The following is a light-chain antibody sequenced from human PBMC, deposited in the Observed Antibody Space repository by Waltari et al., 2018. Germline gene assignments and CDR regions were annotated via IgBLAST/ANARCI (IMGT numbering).Light chain of an antibody. CDR1: QSFLYGSNNKNY. CDR3: QQYYTTPLT. V-gene: IGKV4-1*01. Sequence: DIVMTQSPDSLAVSLGARATNKCKSSQSFLYGSNNKNYLAWYQQKPGQPPRLLIYWASTRESGVPDRFSGRGSGANFTLTISSLQAEDAAVYYCQQYYTTPLTFGGGTKVAIK. CDR2: WAS. J-gene: IGKJ4*01.